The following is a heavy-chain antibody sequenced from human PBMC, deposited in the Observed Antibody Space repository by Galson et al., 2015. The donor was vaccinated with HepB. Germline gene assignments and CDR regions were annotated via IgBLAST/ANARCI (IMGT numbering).Heavy chain of an antibody. J-gene: IGHJ5*02. D-gene: IGHD4-17*01. V-gene: IGHV3-74*01. CDR2: INGDGSST. CDR3: AKERLLGDYDVNWLDP. Sequence: SLRLSCAASGFTFRSYWMHWVRQAPGKGLVWISRINGDGSSTTYADSVKGRFTISRDNAKNTLYLQMNSLRAEDTAVYYCAKERLLGDYDVNWLDPWGQGTLVTVSS. CDR1: GFTFRSYW.